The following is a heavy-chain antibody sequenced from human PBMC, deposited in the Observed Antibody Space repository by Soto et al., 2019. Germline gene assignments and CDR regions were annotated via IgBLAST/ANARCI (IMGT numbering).Heavy chain of an antibody. V-gene: IGHV3-23*01. CDR1: GFTFKTTA. CDR2: ISGTGLST. CDR3: ARESEDLTSNFDY. Sequence: GGSLRLSCAASGFTFKTTALSWVRQAPGKGLEWVATISGTGLSTYYADSMKGRFTISRGNAKNSLYLEMNSLRAEDTAVYYCARESEDLTSNFDYWGQGTLVTVSS. J-gene: IGHJ4*02.